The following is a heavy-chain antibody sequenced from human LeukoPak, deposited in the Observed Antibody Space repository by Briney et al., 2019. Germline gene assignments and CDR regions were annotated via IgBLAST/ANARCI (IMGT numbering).Heavy chain of an antibody. V-gene: IGHV5-51*01. CDR3: ARRYYYGSGSYYLDY. CDR1: GYSLTSYW. CDR2: IYPGDSDT. Sequence: GESLKISCKGSGYSLTSYWIGWVRQMPGKGLEWMGIIYPGDSDTRYSPSFQGQVTISADKSISTAYLQWSSLKASDTAMYYCARRYYYGSGSYYLDYWGQGTLVTVSS. J-gene: IGHJ4*02. D-gene: IGHD3-10*01.